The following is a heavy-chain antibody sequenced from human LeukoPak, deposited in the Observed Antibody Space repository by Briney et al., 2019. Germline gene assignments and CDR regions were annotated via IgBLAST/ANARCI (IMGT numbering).Heavy chain of an antibody. CDR1: GYTFTSYD. D-gene: IGHD3-22*01. CDR2: MNPNSGNT. J-gene: IGHJ4*02. CDR3: ARVTIPYYYDSSGLIY. V-gene: IGHV1-8*01. Sequence: GASVKVSCKASGYTFTSYDINWVRQATGQGLEWMGWMNPNSGNTGYAQKFQGRVTMTRNTSISTAYMELNSLRAEDTAVYYCARVTIPYYYDSSGLIYWGQGTLVTVSS.